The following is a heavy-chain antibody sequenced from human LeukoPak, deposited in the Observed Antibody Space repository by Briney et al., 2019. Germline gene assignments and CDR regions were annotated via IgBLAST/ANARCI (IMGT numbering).Heavy chain of an antibody. Sequence: SVKVSCKASGGTFSSYAISWMRQAPGQGLEWMGRIIPILGIANYAQKFQGRVTITADKSTSTAYMELSSLRSEDTAVYYCARDDYNPYYYYGMDVWGRGTTVTVSS. J-gene: IGHJ6*02. CDR1: GGTFSSYA. D-gene: IGHD4-11*01. V-gene: IGHV1-69*04. CDR2: IIPILGIA. CDR3: ARDDYNPYYYYGMDV.